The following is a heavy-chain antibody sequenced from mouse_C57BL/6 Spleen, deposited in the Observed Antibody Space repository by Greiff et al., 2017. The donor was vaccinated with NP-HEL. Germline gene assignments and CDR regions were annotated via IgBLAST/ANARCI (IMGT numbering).Heavy chain of an antibody. Sequence: VQLQQSGPVLVKPGASVKMSCKASGYTFTDYYMNWVKQSHGKSLEWIGVINPYNGGTSYNQKFKGKATLTVDKSSSTAYMELNSLTSEDSAVYYCARKGLTVDYWGQGTTLTVSS. J-gene: IGHJ2*01. CDR3: ARKGLTVDY. V-gene: IGHV1-19*01. CDR2: INPYNGGT. D-gene: IGHD4-1*01. CDR1: GYTFTDYY.